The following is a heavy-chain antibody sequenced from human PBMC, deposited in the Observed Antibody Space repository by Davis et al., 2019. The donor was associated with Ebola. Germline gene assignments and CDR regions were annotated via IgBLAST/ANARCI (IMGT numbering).Heavy chain of an antibody. V-gene: IGHV4-4*09. J-gene: IGHJ1*01. CDR3: ARGIAAEYFQN. CDR1: GASITTYS. CDR2: TYHRGSS. Sequence: PSETLSLTCSVSGASITTYSWAWIRQSPGKRLEWIGYTYHRGSSTYNPSLKSRVTMSVDPSTNQFSLTLSSVTTSDTAIYYCARGIAAEYFQNWGRGTHVIVSS.